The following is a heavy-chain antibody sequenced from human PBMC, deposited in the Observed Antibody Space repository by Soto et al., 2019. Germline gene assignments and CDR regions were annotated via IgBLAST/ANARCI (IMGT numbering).Heavy chain of an antibody. J-gene: IGHJ5*02. D-gene: IGHD3-22*01. Sequence: GGSLRLSCAASGFPFSSYAMSWVRQAPGKGLEWVSAISGSGGSTYYAASVKGRFTISRDNSKNTLYLQMNSLRAEDTAVYYCAKDISTGYYPPHWFDPWGQGTMVTVSS. CDR3: AKDISTGYYPPHWFDP. V-gene: IGHV3-23*01. CDR1: GFPFSSYA. CDR2: ISGSGGST.